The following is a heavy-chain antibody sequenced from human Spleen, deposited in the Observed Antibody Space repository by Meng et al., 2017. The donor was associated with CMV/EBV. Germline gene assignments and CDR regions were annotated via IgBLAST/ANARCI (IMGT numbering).Heavy chain of an antibody. CDR1: GYIFTGYY. D-gene: IGHD3-3*01. V-gene: IGHV1-2*02. CDR2: INPDSGGT. Sequence: ASVKVSCKASGYIFTGYYMHWVRQAPGQGLEWMGWINPDSGGTDYGQKFQGRVTMTRDTSISTAYMELSSLRSDDTAVYFCARDILVDFWSGYRGYFDFWGQGALVTVSS. J-gene: IGHJ4*02. CDR3: ARDILVDFWSGYRGYFDF.